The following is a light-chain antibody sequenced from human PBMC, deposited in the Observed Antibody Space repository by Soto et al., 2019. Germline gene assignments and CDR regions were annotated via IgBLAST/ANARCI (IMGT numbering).Light chain of an antibody. CDR2: ATS. CDR3: QQYVTSPRT. CDR1: QSVSSSY. J-gene: IGKJ1*01. V-gene: IGKV3-20*01. Sequence: EIVLTQSPGTLSLSPGERATLSCRASQSVSSSYLAWYQQKPGQAPRLLMYATSNRATDIPDRFSGSGSGTEFTLTISRLEPEDFAEYYCQQYVTSPRTFGQGTKLEIK.